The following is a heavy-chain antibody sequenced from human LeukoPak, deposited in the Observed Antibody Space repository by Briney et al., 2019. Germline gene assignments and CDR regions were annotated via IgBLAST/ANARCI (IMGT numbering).Heavy chain of an antibody. J-gene: IGHJ4*02. CDR1: GYTFTGYY. Sequence: GASVKVSCKASGYTFTGYYMHWVRQAPGQGLEWMGWINPNSGGTNYARKFQGRVTMTRDTSITTAYMELSGLISDDTAVYYCARVWGYSSSWPIDYWGQGTLVTVSS. CDR2: INPNSGGT. CDR3: ARVWGYSSSWPIDY. D-gene: IGHD6-13*01. V-gene: IGHV1-2*02.